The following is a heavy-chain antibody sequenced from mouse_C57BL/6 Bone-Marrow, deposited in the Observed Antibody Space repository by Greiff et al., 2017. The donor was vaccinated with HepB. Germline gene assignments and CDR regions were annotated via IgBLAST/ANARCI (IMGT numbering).Heavy chain of an antibody. CDR1: GYTFTSYW. D-gene: IGHD4-1*01. CDR2: IHPNSGST. CDR3: ARTDWAFDY. Sequence: QVHVKQPGAELVKPGASVKLSCKASGYTFTSYWMHWVKQRPGQGLEWIGMIHPNSGSTNYNEKFKSKATLTVDKSSSTAYMQLSSLTSEDSAVYYCARTDWAFDYWGQGTTLTVSS. V-gene: IGHV1-64*01. J-gene: IGHJ2*01.